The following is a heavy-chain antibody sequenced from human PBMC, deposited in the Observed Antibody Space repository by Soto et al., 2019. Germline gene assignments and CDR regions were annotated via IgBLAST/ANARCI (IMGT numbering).Heavy chain of an antibody. CDR1: GFTFSSYS. J-gene: IGHJ4*02. Sequence: GGSLRLSCAASGFTFSSYSMNWVRQAPGKGLEWVSSISSSSSYIYYADSVKGRFTISRDNAKNSLYLQMNSLRAEDTAVYYCARDGVSGYGDYFDYWGQGTLVTVSS. CDR2: ISSSSSYI. V-gene: IGHV3-21*01. CDR3: ARDGVSGYGDYFDY. D-gene: IGHD5-18*01.